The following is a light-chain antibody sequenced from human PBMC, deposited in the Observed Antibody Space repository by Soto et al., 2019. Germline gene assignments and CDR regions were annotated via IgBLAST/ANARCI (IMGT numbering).Light chain of an antibody. CDR3: QHYNNWPYT. Sequence: EIVMTQSPASLSVSPGERATLPCRASQSVTYKLAWYQQKPGQAPRLLIYDASTRATGIPARFSGSGYGTEFTLTISSLQSEDSAVYYCQHYNNWPYTFGRGTKLEIK. CDR2: DAS. V-gene: IGKV3-15*01. CDR1: QSVTYK. J-gene: IGKJ2*01.